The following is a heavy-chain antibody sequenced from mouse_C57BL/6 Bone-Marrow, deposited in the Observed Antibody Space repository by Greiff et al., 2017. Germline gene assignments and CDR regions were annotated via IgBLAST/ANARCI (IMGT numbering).Heavy chain of an antibody. CDR1: GYAFTNYL. Sequence: VQLQQSGAELVRPGTSVKVSCKASGYAFTNYLIEWVKQRPGQGLEWIGVINPGSGGTNYNEKFKGKATLTADKSSSTAYMQLSSLTSEDSAVYFCARYYYGSRDYWGQGTTLTVSS. D-gene: IGHD1-1*01. CDR3: ARYYYGSRDY. J-gene: IGHJ2*01. CDR2: INPGSGGT. V-gene: IGHV1-54*01.